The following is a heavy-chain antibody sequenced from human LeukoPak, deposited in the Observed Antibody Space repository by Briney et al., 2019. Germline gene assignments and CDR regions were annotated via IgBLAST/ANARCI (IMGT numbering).Heavy chain of an antibody. Sequence: SETLSLTCAVYGGSFSGYYWSWIRQPPGKGLEWIGEINHSGSTNYNPSLKSRVTISVDTSKNQFSLKLSSVTAADTAVYYCARSDAAAGKELAYWGQGTLVTVSS. V-gene: IGHV4-34*01. J-gene: IGHJ4*02. D-gene: IGHD6-13*01. CDR3: ARSDAAAGKELAY. CDR2: INHSGST. CDR1: GGSFSGYY.